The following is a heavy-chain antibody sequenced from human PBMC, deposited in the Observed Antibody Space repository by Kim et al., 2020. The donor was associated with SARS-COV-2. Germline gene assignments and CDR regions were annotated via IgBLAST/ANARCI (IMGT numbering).Heavy chain of an antibody. CDR2: IYYSGST. J-gene: IGHJ5*02. V-gene: IGHV4-39*07. CDR1: GGSISSSSYY. Sequence: SETLSLTCTVSGGSISSSSYYWGWIRQPPGKGLEWIGSIYYSGSTYYNPSLKRRVTISIDTSKNQFSLKLSSVTAADTAVYYCARDGPRAYSSSWLLDAYNWFDPWGQGTLVTVSS. D-gene: IGHD6-13*01. CDR3: ARDGPRAYSSSWLLDAYNWFDP.